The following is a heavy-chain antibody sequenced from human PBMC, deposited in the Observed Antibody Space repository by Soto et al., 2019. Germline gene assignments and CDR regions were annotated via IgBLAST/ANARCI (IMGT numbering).Heavy chain of an antibody. Sequence: QVQLVQSGAEVKPPGASVKVSCKASGYSFSNYDINWVRQATGQGLEWMGWMNPNSGKPDYAQKFQGRLTMTRDTSIGTAYMELSSLRSEDTAVYYCARGSYEILTGSPYMDVWGIGTTVTVSS. CDR2: MNPNSGKP. J-gene: IGHJ6*03. CDR3: ARGSYEILTGSPYMDV. D-gene: IGHD3-9*01. CDR1: GYSFSNYD. V-gene: IGHV1-8*01.